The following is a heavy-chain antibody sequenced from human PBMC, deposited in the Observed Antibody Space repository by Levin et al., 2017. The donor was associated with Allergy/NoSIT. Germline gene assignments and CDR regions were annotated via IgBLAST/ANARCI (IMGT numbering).Heavy chain of an antibody. D-gene: IGHD3-10*01. V-gene: IGHV3-30-3*01. CDR3: AREGVRGVLLSH. CDR1: GFTFSSHA. J-gene: IGHJ4*02. CDR2: ISSDGSNK. Sequence: PGGSLRLSCAASGFTFSSHAIHWVRQAPDKGLEWVAVISSDGSNKYYADSVRGRFTISRDNSKNALYLQMNSLRAEATAVYYCAREGVRGVLLSHWGQGSLVTVSS.